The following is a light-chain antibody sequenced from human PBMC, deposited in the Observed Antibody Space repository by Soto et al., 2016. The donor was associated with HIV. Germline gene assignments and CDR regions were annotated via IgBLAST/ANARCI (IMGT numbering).Light chain of an antibody. J-gene: IGLJ2*01. Sequence: SSELTQDPAVSVALGQTVRITCQGDSLRSYYASWYQQKPGQAPVLVIYGENNRPSGIPDRFSGSSSGNTASLSITGTQAEDEADYYCNSRDSSGNQVVFGGGTKLTVL. CDR1: SLRSYY. CDR3: NSRDSSGNQVV. CDR2: GEN. V-gene: IGLV3-19*01.